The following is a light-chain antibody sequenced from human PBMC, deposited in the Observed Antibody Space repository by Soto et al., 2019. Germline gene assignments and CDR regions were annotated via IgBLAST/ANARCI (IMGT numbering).Light chain of an antibody. J-gene: IGKJ4*01. CDR2: DAT. CDR1: QSVGNL. Sequence: EIVLTQSPATLSLSPGERATLSCRASQSVGNLLGWYQQKPGQAPRLLIFDATNRATGTPRRFSGSGSGTDFTLPISSLEPEDVAIYYCRQRNFRPEITFGGGTKVEI. V-gene: IGKV3-11*01. CDR3: RQRNFRPEIT.